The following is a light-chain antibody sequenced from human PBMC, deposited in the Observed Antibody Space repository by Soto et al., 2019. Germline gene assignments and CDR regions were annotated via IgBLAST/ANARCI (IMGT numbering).Light chain of an antibody. CDR2: DAS. J-gene: IGKJ5*01. CDR3: QQRSNWPSIT. Sequence: EIVLTQSPDTVSVSPGERATLSCRASQSVSSYLAWYQQKPGQAPRLLIHDASNRATGIPARFSGSGSGTDFTLTISSLEPEDFAVYYCQQRSNWPSITFGQGTRLEIK. CDR1: QSVSSY. V-gene: IGKV3-11*01.